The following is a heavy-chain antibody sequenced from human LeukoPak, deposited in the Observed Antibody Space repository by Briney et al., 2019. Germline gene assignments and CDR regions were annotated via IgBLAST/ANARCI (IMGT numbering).Heavy chain of an antibody. J-gene: IGHJ4*02. CDR1: GFTFSSYA. D-gene: IGHD6-19*01. V-gene: IGHV3-23*01. Sequence: GGSLRLSRAASGFTFSSYAMSWVRQAPGKGLEWVSAISGSGGSTYYADSVKGRFTISRDNSKNTLYLQMSSLRAEDTAVYYCARDQEGIIAVAGTFDYWGQGTLVTVSS. CDR2: ISGSGGST. CDR3: ARDQEGIIAVAGTFDY.